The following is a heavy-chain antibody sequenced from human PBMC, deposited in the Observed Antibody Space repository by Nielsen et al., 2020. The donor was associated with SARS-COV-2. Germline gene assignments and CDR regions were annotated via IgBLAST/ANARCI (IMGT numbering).Heavy chain of an antibody. V-gene: IGHV3-73*01. CDR1: GFTFSGSA. J-gene: IGHJ4*02. CDR2: IRSKANSYAT. CDR3: PRQKEWLLSSYFDY. D-gene: IGHD3-3*01. Sequence: GESLKISCAASGFTFSGSAMHWVRQASGKGLEWVGRIRSKANSYATAYAASVKGRFTISRDDSKNTAYLQMNSLKTEDTAVYYCPRQKEWLLSSYFDYWGQGTLVTVSS.